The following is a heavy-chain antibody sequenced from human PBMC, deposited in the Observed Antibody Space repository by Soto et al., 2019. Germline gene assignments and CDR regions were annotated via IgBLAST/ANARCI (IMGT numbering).Heavy chain of an antibody. J-gene: IGHJ4*02. CDR3: ARGVDKGPAPGGDY. CDR1: SYNFNSYG. Sequence: SVKVSLKASSYNFNSYGFAWVRQAPGQGLEWMGWISGYNGNFMYAEKGEERVTMTTDTSTSTAYMQLSSLRSDDTAVYFCARGVDKGPAPGGDYWGQGTLVTVSS. CDR2: ISGYNGNF. V-gene: IGHV1-18*04. D-gene: IGHD5-12*01.